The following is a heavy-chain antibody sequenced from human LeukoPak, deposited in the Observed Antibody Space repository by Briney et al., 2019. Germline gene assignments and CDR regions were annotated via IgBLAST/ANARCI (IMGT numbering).Heavy chain of an antibody. CDR1: GFTLSSDW. CDR3: ARGRYSSRSGGYYFDI. CDR2: IKKDGIEK. J-gene: IGHJ4*02. D-gene: IGHD2-2*01. Sequence: PGGSPRLSCVVSGFTLSSDWMSWVRQAPGKGLEWVANIKKDGIEKYYVESVKGRFTISRDNAKNSLYLQMNSLRAEDTAVYYCARGRYSSRSGGYYFDIWGQGTLVTVSS. V-gene: IGHV3-7*01.